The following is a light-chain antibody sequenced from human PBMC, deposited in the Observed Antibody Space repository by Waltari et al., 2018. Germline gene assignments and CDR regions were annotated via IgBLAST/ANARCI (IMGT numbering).Light chain of an antibody. CDR3: QTVGHGTWV. Sequence: QLVLTQSPSASASLGASVKLTCTLSSWHSSNVIAWHQQQPEQGPRYLMKVNSDGSHSKGDEIPDRFSGSSSGAERYLTISSLQSEDEADYYCQTVGHGTWVFGGGTKLTVL. CDR1: SWHSSNV. CDR2: VNSDGSH. J-gene: IGLJ3*02. V-gene: IGLV4-69*01.